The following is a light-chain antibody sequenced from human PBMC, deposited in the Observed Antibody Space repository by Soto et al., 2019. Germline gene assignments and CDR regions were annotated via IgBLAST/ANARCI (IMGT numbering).Light chain of an antibody. CDR1: QSVSSS. Sequence: EIVLTQSPATLSLSPGERATHCCRARQSVSSSLAWYQQKPGQAHRLLIYDASSRATGIPARFSGSGSGTDFTLDISSLEPEDFAVYYCQLRSNWPPRLTFGGGTKVEIK. CDR3: QLRSNWPPRLT. CDR2: DAS. J-gene: IGKJ4*01. V-gene: IGKV3-11*01.